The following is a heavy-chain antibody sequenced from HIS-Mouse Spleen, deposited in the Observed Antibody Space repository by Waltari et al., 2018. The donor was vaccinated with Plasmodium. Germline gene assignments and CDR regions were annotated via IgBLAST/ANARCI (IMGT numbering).Heavy chain of an antibody. Sequence: GFTFSSYWMHWVRQAPGKGLVWVSRINSDGSSTSYADSVKGRFTISRDNAKNTLYLQMNSLRAEDTAVYYCARDKPSNYGYFDYWGQGTLVTVSS. V-gene: IGHV3-74*01. CDR2: INSDGSST. J-gene: IGHJ4*02. D-gene: IGHD4-4*01. CDR3: ARDKPSNYGYFDY. CDR1: GFTFSSYW.